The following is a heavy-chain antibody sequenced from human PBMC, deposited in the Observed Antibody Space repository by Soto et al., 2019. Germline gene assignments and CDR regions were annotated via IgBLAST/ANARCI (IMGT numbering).Heavy chain of an antibody. Sequence: ASVQVSCKASGYTFTSYGISWVRQAPGQGLEWIGWISAYNGNTNYAQKLQGRVTMTTDTSTSTAYMELRSLRSDDTAVYYCARTYFSGGSCYPEGGSLGYYGMDVWGQGTTVTVSS. CDR3: ARTYFSGGSCYPEGGSLGYYGMDV. CDR2: ISAYNGNT. CDR1: GYTFTSYG. J-gene: IGHJ6*02. D-gene: IGHD2-15*01. V-gene: IGHV1-18*01.